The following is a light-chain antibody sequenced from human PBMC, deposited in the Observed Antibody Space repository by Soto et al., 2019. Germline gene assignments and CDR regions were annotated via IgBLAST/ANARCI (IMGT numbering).Light chain of an antibody. V-gene: IGKV3-11*01. CDR2: DAS. CDR1: QSVSSY. J-gene: IGKJ4*01. Sequence: EFVLTQSPATLSLSPGERATLSCRASQSVSSYLVWYQQKVGQAPRLLIYDASNRATGIPARFSGSGSGTDFTLTISSLEPEDFAVYYCQQRSTWGVLTCGGGTKVEIK. CDR3: QQRSTWGVLT.